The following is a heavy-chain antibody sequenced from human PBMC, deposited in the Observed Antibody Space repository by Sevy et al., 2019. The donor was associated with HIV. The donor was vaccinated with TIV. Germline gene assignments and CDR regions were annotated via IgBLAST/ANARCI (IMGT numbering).Heavy chain of an antibody. D-gene: IGHD3-22*01. CDR1: GITFNNYA. CDR3: AGGRFDSSCSFDAFDM. CDR2: IFGSGGTT. V-gene: IGHV3-23*01. Sequence: GGSLRLSCAASGITFNNYAMNWVRQAPGKGLDWVSTIFGSGGTTYYADSVKGWFNISRDNSKNTLYLQMNSLRTEDTALYYCAGGRFDSSCSFDAFDMWGQGTMVTVSS. J-gene: IGHJ3*02.